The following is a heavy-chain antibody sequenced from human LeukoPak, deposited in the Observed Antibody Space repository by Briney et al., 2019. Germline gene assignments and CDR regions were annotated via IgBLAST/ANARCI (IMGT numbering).Heavy chain of an antibody. CDR2: IYYSGST. D-gene: IGHD3-3*01. Sequence: SETLSLTCTVSGGSISSSSYYWGWIRQPPGKGLEWIGSIYYSGSTYYNPSLKSRVTISVDTSKNQFSLKLSSVTAADTAVYYXARQXDFWSGSAYYYYYYMDVXXKGTXXTVS. CDR1: GGSISSSSYY. V-gene: IGHV4-39*01. J-gene: IGHJ6*03. CDR3: ARQXDFWSGSAYYYYYYMDV.